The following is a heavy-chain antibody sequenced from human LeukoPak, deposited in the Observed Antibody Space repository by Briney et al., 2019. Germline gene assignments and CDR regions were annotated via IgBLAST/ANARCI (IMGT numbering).Heavy chain of an antibody. J-gene: IGHJ4*02. Sequence: GASVKVSCKASGYTFTGYYMHWVRQAPGQGLEWMGWINPNSGGTNYAQKFQGRVTMTRDTSISTAYMELSRLRSDDTAVYYCARGPLIVGAGFDYWGQGTLVTVSS. CDR2: INPNSGGT. V-gene: IGHV1-2*02. D-gene: IGHD1-26*01. CDR3: ARGPLIVGAGFDY. CDR1: GYTFTGYY.